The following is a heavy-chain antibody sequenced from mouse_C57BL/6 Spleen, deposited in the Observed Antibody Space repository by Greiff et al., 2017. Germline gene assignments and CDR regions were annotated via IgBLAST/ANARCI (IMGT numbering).Heavy chain of an antibody. CDR3: ARGPFPGYFDY. D-gene: IGHD3-3*01. CDR1: GYTFTDYN. CDR2: INPNNGGT. J-gene: IGHJ2*01. V-gene: IGHV1-22*01. Sequence: EVKLVESGPELVKPGASVKMSCKASGYTFTDYNMHWVKQSHGKSLEWIGYINPNNGGTSYNQKFKGKATLTVNKSSSTAYMELRSLTSEDSAVYYCARGPFPGYFDYWGQGTTLTVSS.